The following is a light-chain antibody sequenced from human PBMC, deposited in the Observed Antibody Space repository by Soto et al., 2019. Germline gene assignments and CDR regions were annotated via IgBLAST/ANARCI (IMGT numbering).Light chain of an antibody. Sequence: QSVLTQPASVSGSPGQSITISCTGTSTDVGRYNYVSWYQQHPGKAHKLMVYDVSNRPSWVSNRFSGSKSGITASLTISWLQAEDEADYYCTSYTSDSTYVFGTGTKVTVL. J-gene: IGLJ1*01. V-gene: IGLV2-14*01. CDR1: STDVGRYNY. CDR2: DVS. CDR3: TSYTSDSTYV.